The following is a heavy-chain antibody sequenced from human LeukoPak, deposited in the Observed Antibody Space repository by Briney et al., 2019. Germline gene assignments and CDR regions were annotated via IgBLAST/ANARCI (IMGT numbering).Heavy chain of an antibody. CDR3: ARDSLTLIVGRQRRGLDY. Sequence: GGSLRLSCAASGFTFSSYAMSWVRQAPGKGLEWVSAISGSGGSTYYADSVKGRFTISRDNAKNSLFLQMNSLRAEDTAIYYCARDSLTLIVGRQRRGLDYWGQGTLVAVSS. CDR1: GFTFSSYA. J-gene: IGHJ4*02. CDR2: ISGSGGST. D-gene: IGHD3-22*01. V-gene: IGHV3-23*01.